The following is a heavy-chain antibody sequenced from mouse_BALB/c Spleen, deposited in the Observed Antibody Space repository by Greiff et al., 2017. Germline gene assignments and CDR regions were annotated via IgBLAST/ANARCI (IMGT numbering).Heavy chain of an antibody. Sequence: EVKLVESGGGLVKPGGSLKLSCAASGFTFSSYAMSWVRQTPEKRLEWVASISSGGSTYYPDSVKGRFTISRDNARNILYLQMSSLRSEDTAMYYCARNDGYYYFDYWGQGTTLTVSS. J-gene: IGHJ2*01. V-gene: IGHV5-6-5*01. CDR1: GFTFSSYA. CDR2: ISSGGST. CDR3: ARNDGYYYFDY. D-gene: IGHD2-3*01.